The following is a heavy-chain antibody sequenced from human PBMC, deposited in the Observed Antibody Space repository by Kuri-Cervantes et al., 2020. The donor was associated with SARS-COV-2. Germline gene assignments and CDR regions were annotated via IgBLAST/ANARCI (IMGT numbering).Heavy chain of an antibody. CDR1: GFTFSSYG. Sequence: GSLRLSCAASGFTFSSYGMHWVRQAPGKGLEWVAVIWYDGSNKYYADSVKGRFTISRDNSKNTLYLQMNSLGAEDTAVYYCARDYPLVDCWGQGSLVTVSS. J-gene: IGHJ4*02. V-gene: IGHV3-33*01. CDR3: ARDYPLVDC. CDR2: IWYDGSNK.